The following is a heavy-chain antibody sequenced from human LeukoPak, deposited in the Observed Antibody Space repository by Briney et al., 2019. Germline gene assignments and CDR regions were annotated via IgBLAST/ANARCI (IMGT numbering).Heavy chain of an antibody. Sequence: GGSLRLSCAASGFTFSSYVVNWVRQAPGKGLEWVSAISGSGDSTYYADSVKGRFTISRDNSKNTLYLQMNGLRAEDTAVYYCAKTLRYYYYYGMDVWGQGTTVTVSS. CDR2: ISGSGDST. V-gene: IGHV3-23*01. CDR1: GFTFSSYV. CDR3: AKTLRYYYYYGMDV. J-gene: IGHJ6*02.